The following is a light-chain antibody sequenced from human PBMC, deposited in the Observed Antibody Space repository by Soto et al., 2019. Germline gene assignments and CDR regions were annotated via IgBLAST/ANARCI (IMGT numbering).Light chain of an antibody. CDR2: KAS. CDR1: QSISSW. V-gene: IGKV1-5*03. CDR3: HYYNDYTPWV. Sequence: DIQMTQSPSTLSASVGDRVTITCRASQSISSWLAWYQQKPGKAPKFLIYKASSLESGVQSRFSDRGLGAEFTLAISILQPDDLATYYWHYYNDYTPWVFGHGTKVEL. J-gene: IGKJ1*01.